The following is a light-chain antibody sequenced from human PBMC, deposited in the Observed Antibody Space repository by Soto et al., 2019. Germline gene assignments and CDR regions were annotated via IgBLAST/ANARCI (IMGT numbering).Light chain of an antibody. J-gene: IGLJ1*01. CDR3: GTWDSSLSAYV. V-gene: IGLV1-51*02. CDR2: ENN. Sequence: QAVVTQPPSVSAAPGQKVTISCSGSSSNIGNNYVSWYQQLPGTAPNLLIYENNKRPSGIPARFSGSKSSTSATLGITGLETGDEAYYYCGTWDSSLSAYVFGTGTKVTVL. CDR1: SSNIGNNY.